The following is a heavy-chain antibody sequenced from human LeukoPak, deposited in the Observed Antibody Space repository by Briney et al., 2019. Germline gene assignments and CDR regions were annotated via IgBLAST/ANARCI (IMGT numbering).Heavy chain of an antibody. D-gene: IGHD2-8*02. J-gene: IGHJ4*02. CDR1: GFTFSTYN. CDR2: ISSSSSTI. CDR3: ARDRPSRRPGLVVDF. Sequence: GGSLRLSCAASGFTFSTYNMNWVRQAPGKGLEWVSYISSSSSTIYYADSVKGRFTISRDNAKNSLYLQMNSLRAEDTAVYYCARDRPSRRPGLVVDFWGQGTLVTVSS. V-gene: IGHV3-48*01.